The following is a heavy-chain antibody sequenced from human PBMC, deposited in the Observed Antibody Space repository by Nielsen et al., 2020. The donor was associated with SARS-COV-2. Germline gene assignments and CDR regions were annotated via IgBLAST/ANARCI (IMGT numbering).Heavy chain of an antibody. J-gene: IGHJ6*02. Sequence: SLKISCAASGFTFDDYAMHWVRQAPGKGLEWVSGISWNSGSIGYADSVKGRFTISRDNAKNSLYLQMNSLRAEDTALYYCARRMTNYYYYGMDVWGQGTTVTVSS. CDR2: ISWNSGSI. D-gene: IGHD2-8*01. CDR3: ARRMTNYYYYGMDV. V-gene: IGHV3-9*01. CDR1: GFTFDDYA.